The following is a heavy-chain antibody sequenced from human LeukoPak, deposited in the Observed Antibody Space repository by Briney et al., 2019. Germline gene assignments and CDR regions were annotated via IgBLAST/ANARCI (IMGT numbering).Heavy chain of an antibody. V-gene: IGHV4-34*01. CDR1: GGSFSGYY. CDR3: ARGRGNRSDD. CDR2: INHSGST. J-gene: IGHJ4*02. D-gene: IGHD4-23*01. Sequence: SETLSLTCAVYGGSFSGYYWSWIRQPPGKGLEWIGEINHSGSTNYNPSLKSRVTISVDTSKNQFSLKLSSVTAADTAVYCCARGRGNRSDDWGQGTPVTVSS.